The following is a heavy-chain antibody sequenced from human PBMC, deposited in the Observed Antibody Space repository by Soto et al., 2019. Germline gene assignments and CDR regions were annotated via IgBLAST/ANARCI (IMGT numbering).Heavy chain of an antibody. CDR3: ARDGIVRGVPGSWFDP. Sequence: GASVKVSCKASGYTFTSYYMHWVRQAPGQGLEWMGIMNSSGGSTSYAQKFQGRVTMTRDTSTSIVYMELSSLRSEDTAVYYCARDGIVRGVPGSWFDPWGQGTLVTVS. CDR2: MNSSGGST. V-gene: IGHV1-46*01. J-gene: IGHJ5*02. D-gene: IGHD3-10*01. CDR1: GYTFTSYY.